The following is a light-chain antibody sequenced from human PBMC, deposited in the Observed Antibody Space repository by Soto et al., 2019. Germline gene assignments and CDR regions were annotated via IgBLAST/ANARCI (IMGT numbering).Light chain of an antibody. CDR2: KAS. J-gene: IGKJ4*01. Sequence: AQGPSVHFGGVLNRVTITFRSSQTITNWLAWYQQKPGKAPKLLIYKASSLESGVPSRFSGSGSGTDFTLTISTPHPEDLPSHHSYQTSSPLAPFGGQTKVDIK. CDR3: YQTSSPLAP. CDR1: QTITNW. V-gene: IGKV1-5*03.